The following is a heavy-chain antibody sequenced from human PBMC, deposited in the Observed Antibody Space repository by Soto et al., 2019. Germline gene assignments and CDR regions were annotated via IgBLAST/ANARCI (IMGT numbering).Heavy chain of an antibody. V-gene: IGHV6-1*01. CDR2: TYYRSKWNY. CDR1: GDSVSNKSAT. CDR3: ARDPPDFNSGLDY. J-gene: IGHJ4*02. D-gene: IGHD1-26*01. Sequence: SQTLSLTCAISGDSVSNKSATWNWVRLSPSRGLEWLGRTYYRSKWNYDYAISVKSRISINPDTSKNQFSLQLNSVTPEDTAVYYGARDPPDFNSGLDYWGQGTVVTVSS.